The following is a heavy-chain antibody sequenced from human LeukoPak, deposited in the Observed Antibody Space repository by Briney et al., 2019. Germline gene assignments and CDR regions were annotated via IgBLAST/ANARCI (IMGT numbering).Heavy chain of an antibody. CDR3: VKDRRPGIAAAGDY. V-gene: IGHV3-64D*06. D-gene: IGHD6-13*01. CDR2: IRSNGGNT. CDR1: GFTFSSYA. J-gene: IGHJ4*02. Sequence: GGSLTLSCAASGFTFSSYAMHWVRQAPGKGREYVSAIRSNGGNTYYADSVKGRFTISRAYYKHTLYPQVRSLRAEDTAVYYCVKDRRPGIAAAGDYWGQGTLVTVSS.